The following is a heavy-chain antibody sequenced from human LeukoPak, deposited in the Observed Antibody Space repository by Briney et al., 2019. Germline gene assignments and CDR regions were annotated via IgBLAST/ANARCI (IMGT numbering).Heavy chain of an antibody. CDR3: ARETEMATIKDAFDI. V-gene: IGHV4-59*01. J-gene: IGHJ3*02. CDR2: IYYSGST. Sequence: PSETLSLTCTVSGGSISSYYWSWIRQPPGKGLEWIGYIYYSGSTNYNPSLKSRVTISVDTSKNQFSPKLSSVTAADTAVYYCARETEMATIKDAFDIWGQGTMVTVSS. CDR1: GGSISSYY. D-gene: IGHD5-24*01.